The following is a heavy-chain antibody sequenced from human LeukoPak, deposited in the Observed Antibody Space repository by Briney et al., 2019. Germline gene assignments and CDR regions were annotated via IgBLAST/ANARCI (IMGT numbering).Heavy chain of an antibody. J-gene: IGHJ3*02. D-gene: IGHD3-3*01. CDR1: GDSVSSNSAA. CDR3: ARALRFTIFGVATAFDI. V-gene: IGHV6-1*01. CDR2: TYYGSKWYN. Sequence: PSQTLSLTCAISGDSVSSNSAAWNWIRQSPSRGLEWLGRTYYGSKWYNDYAVSVKSRITINPDTSKNQFSLQLNSVTPEDTAVYYCARALRFTIFGVATAFDIWGQGTMVTVSS.